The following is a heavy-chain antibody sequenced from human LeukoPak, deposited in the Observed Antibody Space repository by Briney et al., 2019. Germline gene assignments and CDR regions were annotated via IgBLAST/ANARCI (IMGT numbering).Heavy chain of an antibody. CDR1: GGSISSSSYY. Sequence: SETLSLTCTVSGGSISSSSYYWGWIRQPPGKGLEWIGSIYYSGTTYYNPSLKSRVTISVDTSKNQFSLKLSSVTAADTAVYYCARLVGATGAFDYWGLGTLVTVSS. D-gene: IGHD1-26*01. J-gene: IGHJ4*02. V-gene: IGHV4-39*01. CDR2: IYYSGTT. CDR3: ARLVGATGAFDY.